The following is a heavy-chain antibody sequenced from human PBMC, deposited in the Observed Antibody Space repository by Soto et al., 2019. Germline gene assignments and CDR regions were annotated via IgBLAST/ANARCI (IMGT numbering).Heavy chain of an antibody. V-gene: IGHV4-30-4*02. CDR3: ARDWYCSGGRCLDLFDI. CDR2: IYYSGST. CDR1: GGSISSGDYY. Sequence: PSETLSLTCTVSGGSISSGDYYWSWIRQPPGKGLEWIGYIYYSGSTYYNPSLKSRVTISVDTSKNQFSLKLRSDDTALYYCARDWYCSGGRCLDLFDIWGQGTMVTVSS. J-gene: IGHJ3*02. D-gene: IGHD2-15*01.